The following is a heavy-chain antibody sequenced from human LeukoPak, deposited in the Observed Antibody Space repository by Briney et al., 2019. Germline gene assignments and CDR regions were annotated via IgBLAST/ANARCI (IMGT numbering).Heavy chain of an antibody. CDR1: RGFLSSYY. V-gene: IGHV4-59*01. CDR2: IYYSGST. D-gene: IGHD2-2*01. Sequence: SETLSLTCPVCRGFLSSYYWSWIRPPPGKGLEWIGYIYYSGSTNYKPHLKGRVTISVDTSKNQFSLKLSSVTAADTAVYYCARGPQRYQPLLHWGQGTLVTVSS. CDR3: ARGPQRYQPLLH. J-gene: IGHJ4*02.